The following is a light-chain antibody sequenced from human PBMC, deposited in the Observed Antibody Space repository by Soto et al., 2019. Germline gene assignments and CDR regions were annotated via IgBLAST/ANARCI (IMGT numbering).Light chain of an antibody. CDR3: GAWEDSLRGPV. Sequence: QSVLTQPSSASGTPGQRVTISCSGGSSNIGGNTAHWYQQFPGTAPKLLIYNSNQRPSGVPDRFSGSKSGTSASLAISGLQSEDEAMYYSGAWEDSLRGPVFGEGTKLTVL. V-gene: IGLV1-44*01. CDR1: SSNIGGNT. CDR2: NSN. J-gene: IGLJ2*01.